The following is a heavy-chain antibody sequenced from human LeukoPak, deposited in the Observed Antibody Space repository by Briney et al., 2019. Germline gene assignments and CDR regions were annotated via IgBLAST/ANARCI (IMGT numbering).Heavy chain of an antibody. J-gene: IGHJ4*02. Sequence: GGSLRLSCAASGFTFSSYAMHWVRQAPGKGLEWVVVISYDGSNKYYADSVKGRFTISRDNSKNTLYLQMNSLRAEDTAVYYCARQGAHSGWYYDYWGQGTLVTVSS. V-gene: IGHV3-30-3*01. CDR1: GFTFSSYA. D-gene: IGHD6-19*01. CDR3: ARQGAHSGWYYDY. CDR2: ISYDGSNK.